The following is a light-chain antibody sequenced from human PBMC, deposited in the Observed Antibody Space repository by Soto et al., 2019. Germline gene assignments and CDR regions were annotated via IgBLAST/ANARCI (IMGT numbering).Light chain of an antibody. CDR3: ETWDSNTWV. V-gene: IGLV4-60*02. CDR1: SGHSSYI. Sequence: QSVLTQSSSASASLGSSVKLTCSLSSGHSSYIIAWHQQQPGKAPRCLMKLEGIGSYNKGSGVPDRFSGSSSGADRCLTISNRQFEAEADDYCETWDSNTWVFDGGTKRTVL. CDR2: LEGIGSY. J-gene: IGLJ3*02.